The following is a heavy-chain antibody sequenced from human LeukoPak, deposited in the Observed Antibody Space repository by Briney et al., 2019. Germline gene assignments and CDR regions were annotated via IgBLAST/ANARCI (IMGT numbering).Heavy chain of an antibody. CDR3: ARGYYDRSGSSNPFDS. V-gene: IGHV4-59*01. D-gene: IGHD3-22*01. Sequence: SETLSLTCTVSGDSISSSYWSWIRQPPGKRLEWVGYVHYTGKTNYNPSLNNRATISVDMSKNQFSLTLTSVTVADTAVYYCARGYYDRSGSSNPFDSWGQGTLVTVSA. J-gene: IGHJ4*02. CDR1: GDSISSSY. CDR2: VHYTGKT.